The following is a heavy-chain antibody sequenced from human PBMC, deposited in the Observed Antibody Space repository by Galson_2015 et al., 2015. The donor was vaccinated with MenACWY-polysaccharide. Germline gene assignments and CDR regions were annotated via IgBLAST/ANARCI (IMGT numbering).Heavy chain of an antibody. CDR2: INPSGGST. CDR3: ALRVGSSGWYETFDY. J-gene: IGHJ4*02. D-gene: IGHD6-19*01. Sequence: SVKVSCKASGYTFTSYYMHWVRQAPGQGLEWMGIINPSGGSTSYAQKFQGRVTMTRDTSTSTVYMELSSLRSEDTAVYYCALRVGSSGWYETFDYWGQGTLVTVSS. CDR1: GYTFTSYY. V-gene: IGHV1-46*03.